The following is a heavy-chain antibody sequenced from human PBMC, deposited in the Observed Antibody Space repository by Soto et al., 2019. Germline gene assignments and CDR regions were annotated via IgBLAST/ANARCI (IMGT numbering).Heavy chain of an antibody. D-gene: IGHD1-26*01. CDR1: GDSVGNGPYY. CDR2: IYYSGST. Sequence: QVRLQESGPGLVKPSETLSLSCLVSGDSVGNGPYYWSWIRQSPGEGLEWVAYIYYSGSTNVNPSLESQVTISIVMSKAQFFLELRSVTAADAAVYFCARVGSSCHSGGCYYYYGLGVWGQGTTVAISS. V-gene: IGHV4-61*01. CDR3: ARVGSSCHSGGCYYYYGLGV. J-gene: IGHJ6*02.